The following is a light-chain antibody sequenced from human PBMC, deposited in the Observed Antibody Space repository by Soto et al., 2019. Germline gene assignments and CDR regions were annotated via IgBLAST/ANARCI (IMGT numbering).Light chain of an antibody. CDR2: AAS. Sequence: DIQMTQSPSSLSASVGDRVTITCRASQDIRNDLGWYQQKPGKAPKRLNYAASSLQSAVPSRFSVSGSGTEYTLTISSCQSHDYVTVYFLRHNSYPPTFGQGTNVEI. CDR3: LRHNSYPPT. V-gene: IGKV1-17*01. CDR1: QDIRND. J-gene: IGKJ1*01.